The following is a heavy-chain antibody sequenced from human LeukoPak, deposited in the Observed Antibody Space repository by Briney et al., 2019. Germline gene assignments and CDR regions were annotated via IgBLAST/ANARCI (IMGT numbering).Heavy chain of an antibody. CDR3: ATWSNAWEFDY. D-gene: IGHD1-26*01. J-gene: IGHJ4*02. Sequence: GGSLRLSCAASGFTFGSSWMTWVRQAPGKGLEWVAHINEDGSDKYYVDSVTGRFSISRDNTKNSLYLQMSSLRAEDTAVYYCATWSNAWEFDYWGQGTLVSVSS. CDR1: GFTFGSSW. CDR2: INEDGSDK. V-gene: IGHV3-7*05.